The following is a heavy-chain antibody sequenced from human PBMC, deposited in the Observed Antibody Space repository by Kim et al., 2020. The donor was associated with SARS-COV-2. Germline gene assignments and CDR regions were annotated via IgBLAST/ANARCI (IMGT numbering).Heavy chain of an antibody. J-gene: IGHJ4*02. CDR2: T. V-gene: IGHV4-30-2*01. CDR3: ARGPYSDYFDY. Sequence: TYSHPTLKGRVTISVDRSKNQFSLTLTSVTAADTAVYYCARGPYSDYFDYWGQGTLVTVSS. D-gene: IGHD4-4*01.